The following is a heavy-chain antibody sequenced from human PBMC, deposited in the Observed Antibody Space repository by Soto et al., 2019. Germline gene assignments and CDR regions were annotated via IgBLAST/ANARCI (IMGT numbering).Heavy chain of an antibody. CDR3: ARDDCGGSRCSYYYGMDV. V-gene: IGHV4-30-4*01. J-gene: IGHJ6*02. CDR2: IYYSGST. CDR1: GGSISSGDSY. Sequence: SETLSLTCTVSGGSISSGDSYWSWIRQPPGKGLEWIGYIYYSGSTFYHPSLESRVTISVDTSKNQFSLKPSSVTAADTAVYYCARDDCGGSRCSYYYGMDVWGQGTTVTVSS. D-gene: IGHD2-15*01.